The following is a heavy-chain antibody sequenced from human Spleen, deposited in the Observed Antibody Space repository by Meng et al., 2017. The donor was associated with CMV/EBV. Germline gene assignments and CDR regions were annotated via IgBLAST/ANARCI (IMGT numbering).Heavy chain of an antibody. CDR3: ARGDCSSTSCYFYYFDY. J-gene: IGHJ4*02. CDR2: IKEDGSEK. V-gene: IGHV3-7*04. D-gene: IGHD2-2*01. Sequence: FTFSSYWMSWVRQAPGKGLEWMASIKEDGSEKYYVDSVKGRFTISRDNAKKSLYLQMNSLRAEDTAVYYCARGDCSSTSCYFYYFDYWGQGTLVTVSS. CDR1: FTFSSYW.